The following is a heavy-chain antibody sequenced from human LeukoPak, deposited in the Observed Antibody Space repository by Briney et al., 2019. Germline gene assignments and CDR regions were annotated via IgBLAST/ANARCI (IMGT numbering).Heavy chain of an antibody. D-gene: IGHD3-22*01. V-gene: IGHV5-51*01. CDR2: IYPGDSDT. J-gene: IGHJ4*02. CDR3: ARHGAYYDSSGYYYGGPNLFDY. CDR1: GYSFTSYW. Sequence: GESLKISCKGSGYSFTSYWIGWVRQMPGKGLEWMGIIYPGDSDTRYSPSFQGQVTIPADKSISTAYLQWSSLKASDTAMYYCARHGAYYDSSGYYYGGPNLFDYWGQGTLVTVSS.